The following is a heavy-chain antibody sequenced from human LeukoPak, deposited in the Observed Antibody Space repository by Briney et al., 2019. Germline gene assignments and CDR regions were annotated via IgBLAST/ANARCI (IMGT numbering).Heavy chain of an antibody. J-gene: IGHJ4*02. Sequence: GGSLRLSCSASGFTFSTYGMHWARQAPGKGLEWVSTVNRSGGSTYYADSVKGRFTISRDNSRNTLYLQVNSLRAEDTALYYCASDTYYSDSSGYHHFDYWGQGTLVTVSS. CDR2: VNRSGGST. V-gene: IGHV3-23*01. CDR1: GFTFSTYG. D-gene: IGHD3-22*01. CDR3: ASDTYYSDSSGYHHFDY.